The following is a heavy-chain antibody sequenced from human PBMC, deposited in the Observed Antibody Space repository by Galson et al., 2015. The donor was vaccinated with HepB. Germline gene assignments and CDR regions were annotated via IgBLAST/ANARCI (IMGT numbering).Heavy chain of an antibody. V-gene: IGHV3-21*01. CDR3: ARDPPLGTPFDY. D-gene: IGHD7-27*01. J-gene: IGHJ4*02. CDR2: ISGTSSYI. Sequence: SLRLSCAASGFNFNHYNMHWVRQAPGKGLEWVSSISGTSSYIYYADSVKGRFTISRDNAKNSLYLQMNSLRAEDTAVYYCARDPPLGTPFDYWGQGTLVTVSS. CDR1: GFNFNHYN.